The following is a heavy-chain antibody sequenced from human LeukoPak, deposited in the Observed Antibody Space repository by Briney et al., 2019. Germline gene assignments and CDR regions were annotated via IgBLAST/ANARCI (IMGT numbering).Heavy chain of an antibody. CDR2: IYTSGST. CDR3: ARDLAYSSSSGWFDP. Sequence: PSQTLSLTCTVSGGSISSGSYYWSWIRQPAGKGLEWIGRIYTSGSTNYNPSLKSRVTISVDTSKNQSSLKLSSVTAADTAVYYCARDLAYSSSSGWFDPWGQGTLVTVSS. V-gene: IGHV4-61*02. D-gene: IGHD6-6*01. J-gene: IGHJ5*02. CDR1: GGSISSGSYY.